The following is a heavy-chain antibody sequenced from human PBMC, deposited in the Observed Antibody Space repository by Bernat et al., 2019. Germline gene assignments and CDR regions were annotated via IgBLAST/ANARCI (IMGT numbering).Heavy chain of an antibody. CDR3: ARDPDYGGYSYFES. V-gene: IGHV3-74*01. CDR2: ISGDGSRT. J-gene: IGHJ4*02. D-gene: IGHD4-23*01. CDR1: GFTFSTYW. Sequence: EVQLVESGGGLVQPGGSLRLSCAASGFTFSTYWMHWVRQVSGKGLEWVPRISGDGSRTTYADSVKGRFTISRDNAKNTLSLQMNSLRAEDTAVYYCARDPDYGGYSYFESWGQGTLVTVSS.